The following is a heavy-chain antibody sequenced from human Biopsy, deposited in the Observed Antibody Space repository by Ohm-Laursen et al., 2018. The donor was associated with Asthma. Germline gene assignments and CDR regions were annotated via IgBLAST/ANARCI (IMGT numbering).Heavy chain of an antibody. J-gene: IGHJ4*02. D-gene: IGHD2-2*01. CDR1: GGTFNTYV. CDR3: ARKAGSCISRTCYSLDF. Sequence: SVKVSCKSLGGTFNTYVIGWVRQAPGQGLEWMGRINSVFGTTTYPQKLQDRVTITADDSTSTVYMELSSLRSEDTAVYYCARKAGSCISRTCYSLDFWGQGTLVTVSS. CDR2: INSVFGTT. V-gene: IGHV1-69*13.